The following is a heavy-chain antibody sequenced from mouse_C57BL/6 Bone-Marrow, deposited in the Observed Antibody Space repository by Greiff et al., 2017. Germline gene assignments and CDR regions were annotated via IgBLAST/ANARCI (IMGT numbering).Heavy chain of an antibody. CDR3: ARRGLRSYAMDY. CDR1: GYAFTNYL. J-gene: IGHJ4*01. Sequence: QVQLQQSGAELVRPGTSVKVSCKASGYAFTNYLIEWVKQRPGQGLEWIGVINPGSGGTNYNEKFKGKATLTADKSSSTAYMQLSSLTSEDSAVYFWARRGLRSYAMDYWGQGTSVTVSS. CDR2: INPGSGGT. V-gene: IGHV1-54*01. D-gene: IGHD1-1*01.